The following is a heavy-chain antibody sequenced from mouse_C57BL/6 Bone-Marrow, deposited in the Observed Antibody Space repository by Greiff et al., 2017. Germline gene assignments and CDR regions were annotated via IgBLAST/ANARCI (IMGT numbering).Heavy chain of an antibody. CDR1: GYTFTSYG. D-gene: IGHD3-3*01. J-gene: IGHJ1*03. Sequence: QVQLKESGAELAKPGASVKMSCKASGYTFTSYGMHWVKQRPGKGLEWIGYISPGCGYTKYNQKFKDKATLTADKSTSTAYMQLSSLTYKDSAVYYCARGRGRWYNDVWGTGTTVTVSS. CDR3: ARGRGRWYNDV. V-gene: IGHV1-7*01. CDR2: ISPGCGYT.